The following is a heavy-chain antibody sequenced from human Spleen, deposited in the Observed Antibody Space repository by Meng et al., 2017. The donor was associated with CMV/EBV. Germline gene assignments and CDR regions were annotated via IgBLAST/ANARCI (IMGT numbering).Heavy chain of an antibody. V-gene: IGHV3-23*01. D-gene: IGHD6-6*01. CDR2: ISGSGGST. CDR1: CFTFSSYA. J-gene: IGHJ4*02. Sequence: EVQLLVSGGGLVQPGGSLRVSCAASCFTFSSYAMSWVRQAPGKGLEWVSAISGSGGSTYYADSVKGRFTISRDNSKNTLYLQMNSLRAEDAAVYYCAKEPLEQLVLRGPQWFDYWGQGTMVTVSA. CDR3: AKEPLEQLVLRGPQWFDY.